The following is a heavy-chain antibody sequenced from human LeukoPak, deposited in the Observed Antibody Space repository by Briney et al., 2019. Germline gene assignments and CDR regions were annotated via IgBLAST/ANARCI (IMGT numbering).Heavy chain of an antibody. CDR1: GFSFSDYY. D-gene: IGHD6-19*01. Sequence: GGSLRLSCAASGFSFSDYYLSWIRQAPGKGLEWVSYISSSGTTIYYADSVKGRFTISRDNAKTSLYLQMNSLRAEDTAVYYCARDFGLVDAFDIWGQGTMVTVSS. V-gene: IGHV3-11*04. J-gene: IGHJ3*02. CDR2: ISSSGTTI. CDR3: ARDFGLVDAFDI.